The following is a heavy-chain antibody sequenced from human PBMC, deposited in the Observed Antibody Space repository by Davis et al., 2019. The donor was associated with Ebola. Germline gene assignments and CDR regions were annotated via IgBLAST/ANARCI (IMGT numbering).Heavy chain of an antibody. Sequence: LRLSCTVSGGSISSGGYYWSWIRQHPGKGLEWIGYIYYSGSTYYNPSLKSRVTISVDTSKNQFSLKLSSVTAADTAVYYCARDYGDYPRIDAFDIWGQGTMVTVSS. D-gene: IGHD4-17*01. CDR3: ARDYGDYPRIDAFDI. V-gene: IGHV4-31*03. CDR2: IYYSGST. CDR1: GGSISSGGYY. J-gene: IGHJ3*02.